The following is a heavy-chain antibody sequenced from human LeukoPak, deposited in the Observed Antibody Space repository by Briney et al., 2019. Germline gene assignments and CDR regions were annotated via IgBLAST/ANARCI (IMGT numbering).Heavy chain of an antibody. CDR1: GFTFSSYW. CDR3: ARAFDGPQYGTLSFDY. CDR2: IKQDGSEK. J-gene: IGHJ4*02. V-gene: IGHV3-7*04. D-gene: IGHD1-14*01. Sequence: PGGSLRLSCAASGFTFSSYWMSWVRQAPGKGLEWVANIKQDGSEKYYVDSVKGRFTISRDNAKNSLYLQMNSLRAEDTAVYYCARAFDGPQYGTLSFDYWGQGTLVTVSS.